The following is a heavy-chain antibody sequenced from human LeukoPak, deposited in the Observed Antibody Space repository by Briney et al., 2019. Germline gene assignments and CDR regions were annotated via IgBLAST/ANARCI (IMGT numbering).Heavy chain of an antibody. V-gene: IGHV3-21*01. CDR2: ISSSSGYI. Sequence: GGSLRLSCAASGFTFSSYSMNWVRQAPGKGLEWVSSISSSSGYIYYADSVKGRFTISRDNAKNSLYLHMNSLRAEDTAVYYCARDPEMFGADYYYGMDVWGQGTTVTVSS. J-gene: IGHJ6*02. D-gene: IGHD3-10*02. CDR1: GFTFSSYS. CDR3: ARDPEMFGADYYYGMDV.